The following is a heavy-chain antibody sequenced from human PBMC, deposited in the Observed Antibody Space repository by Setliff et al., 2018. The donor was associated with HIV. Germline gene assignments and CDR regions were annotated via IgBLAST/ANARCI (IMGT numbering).Heavy chain of an antibody. V-gene: IGHV4-39*07. CDR2: IYYTGTT. CDR1: YSSLTSNNFY. Sequence: SETLSLTCSVSYSSLTSNNFYWGWIRQPPGRGLEWIGNIYYTGTTYYNSSPKSRVRISVDTSTNQFSLNVTSVTAADTAVYYCARGNYYNMWADPFDYWGQGTLVTVSS. CDR3: ARGNYYNMWADPFDY. J-gene: IGHJ4*02. D-gene: IGHD3-10*01.